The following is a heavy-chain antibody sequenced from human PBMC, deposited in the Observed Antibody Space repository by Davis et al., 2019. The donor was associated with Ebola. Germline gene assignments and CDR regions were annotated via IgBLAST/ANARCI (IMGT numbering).Heavy chain of an antibody. CDR2: IRSKANSYAT. J-gene: IGHJ4*01. Sequence: GGSLRLSCAAPGFTFSGSAMHWVRQASGKGLEWVGRIRSKANSYATAYAASVKGRFTISRDDSKNTAYLQMNRLKTEDTAVYYCTSVPSGSQNDYWGQGTLVTVSS. CDR1: GFTFSGSA. D-gene: IGHD1-26*01. CDR3: TSVPSGSQNDY. V-gene: IGHV3-73*01.